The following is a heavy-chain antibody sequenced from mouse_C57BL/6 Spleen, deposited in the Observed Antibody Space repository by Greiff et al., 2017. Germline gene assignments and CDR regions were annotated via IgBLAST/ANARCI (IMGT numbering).Heavy chain of an antibody. CDR1: GYTFTSYW. J-gene: IGHJ4*01. V-gene: IGHV1-74*01. CDR2: IHPSDSDT. Sequence: QVQLQQPGAELVKPGASVKVSCKASGYTFTSYWMHWVKQRPGQGLEWIGRIHPSDSDTNYNQKFKGKATLTVDKSSSPAYIQLSSLTSEDSAVYYCAIALYGDYAMDYWGQGTSVTVSS. CDR3: AIALYGDYAMDY. D-gene: IGHD1-1*02.